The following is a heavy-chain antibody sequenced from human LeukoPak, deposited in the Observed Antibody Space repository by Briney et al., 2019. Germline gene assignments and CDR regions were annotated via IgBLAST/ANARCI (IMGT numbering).Heavy chain of an antibody. D-gene: IGHD2-21*01. CDR3: AKCGHLGHYFDY. CDR1: GFTFSTYA. V-gene: IGHV3-23*01. J-gene: IGHJ4*02. CDR2: ISGSGGSA. Sequence: GGSLRPSCAASGFTFSTYAMSWVRQAPGKGLEWVSVISGSGGSAYHADSVKGRFTISRDNSKNTLYLQMNSLRADDTAIYYCAKCGHLGHYFDYWGQGILVTVSS.